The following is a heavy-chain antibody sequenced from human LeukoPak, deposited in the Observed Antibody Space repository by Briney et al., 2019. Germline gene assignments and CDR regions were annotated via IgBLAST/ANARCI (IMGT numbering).Heavy chain of an antibody. V-gene: IGHV3-30*18. CDR3: AKDPPVDY. J-gene: IGHJ4*02. Sequence: GGSLRLSCAASGFTFSSYGMHWVRQAPGKGLEWVAVISYDGSNKYYADSVKGRFTISRDNSKNTLYLQMNSLRAEDTAVYYCAKDPPVDYWGQGTLVTVSS. CDR1: GFTFSSYG. CDR2: ISYDGSNK.